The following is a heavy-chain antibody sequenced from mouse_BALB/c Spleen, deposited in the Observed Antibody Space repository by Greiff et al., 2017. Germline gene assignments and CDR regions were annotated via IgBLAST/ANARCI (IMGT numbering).Heavy chain of an antibody. CDR1: GFSLTSYG. Sequence: VHLVESGPGLVAPSQSLSITCTVSGFSLTSYGVHWVRQPPGKGLEWLGVIWAGGSTNYNSALMSRLSISKDNSKSQVFLKMNSLQTDDTAMYYCARATYDYGYAMDYWGQGTSVTVSS. D-gene: IGHD2-4*01. V-gene: IGHV2-9*02. CDR3: ARATYDYGYAMDY. CDR2: IWAGGST. J-gene: IGHJ4*01.